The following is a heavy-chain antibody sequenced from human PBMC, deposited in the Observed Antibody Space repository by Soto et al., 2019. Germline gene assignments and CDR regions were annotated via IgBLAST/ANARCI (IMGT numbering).Heavy chain of an antibody. V-gene: IGHV5-51*01. D-gene: IGHD2-2*01. CDR1: GYSFTYYW. Sequence: EVRLAQSGGEVKKPGEPLKISCKGSGYSFTYYWIAWVRQRPGKDLEWMGIIYPNDADTRYNPSFQGQVTISADKSICTAYLQWTSLKTSDTAMYYCARVPSVVTPGNDYFGVDVWGQGTTVIVSS. CDR2: IYPNDADT. CDR3: ARVPSVVTPGNDYFGVDV. J-gene: IGHJ6*02.